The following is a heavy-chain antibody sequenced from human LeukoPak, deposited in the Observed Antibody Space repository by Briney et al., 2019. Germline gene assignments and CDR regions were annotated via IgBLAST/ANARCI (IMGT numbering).Heavy chain of an antibody. CDR2: ISSSSSYI. D-gene: IGHD3-22*01. CDR3: ARHYDSNSYGPGY. V-gene: IGHV3-21*01. Sequence: PGGSLRLSCAAYGFTFSSYSLNWVRQAPGKGLEWVSSISSSSSYIYYADSVKGRFTTSRDNAKNSLYLQMNSLRAEDTAVYYCARHYDSNSYGPGYWGQGTLVTVSS. J-gene: IGHJ4*02. CDR1: GFTFSSYS.